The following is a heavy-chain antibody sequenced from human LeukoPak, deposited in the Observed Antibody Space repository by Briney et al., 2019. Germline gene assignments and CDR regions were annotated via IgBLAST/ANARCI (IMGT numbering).Heavy chain of an antibody. V-gene: IGHV3-30*03. CDR3: ATGRYVDWFIGY. Sequence: PGGSLRLSCAASGFTFSSYGMHWVRQAPGKGLEWVAVISYDGSNKYYADSVKGRFTISRDNSKNTLYLQMNSLRAEDTAVYYCATGRYVDWFIGYWGQGTLVTVSS. D-gene: IGHD3-9*01. CDR2: ISYDGSNK. CDR1: GFTFSSYG. J-gene: IGHJ4*02.